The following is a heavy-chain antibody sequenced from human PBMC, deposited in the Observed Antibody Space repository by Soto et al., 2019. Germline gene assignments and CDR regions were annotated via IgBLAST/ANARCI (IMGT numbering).Heavy chain of an antibody. D-gene: IGHD6-13*01. CDR1: GGSISSSSYY. CDR3: ATEGIAAERWFDP. CDR2: IYYSGST. J-gene: IGHJ5*02. Sequence: SETLSLTCTVSGGSISSSSYYWGWIRQPPGKGLEWIGSIYYSGSTYYNPSLKSRVTISVDTSKNQFSLKLSSVTAADTAVYYCATEGIAAERWFDPWGQGTLVTVSS. V-gene: IGHV4-39*02.